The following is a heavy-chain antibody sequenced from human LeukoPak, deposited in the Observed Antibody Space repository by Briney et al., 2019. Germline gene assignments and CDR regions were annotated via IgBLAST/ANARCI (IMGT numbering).Heavy chain of an antibody. J-gene: IGHJ4*02. D-gene: IGHD6-19*01. CDR3: ASGGGWVFNN. CDR1: GFPFSSHW. CDR2: INQDGSEK. V-gene: IGHV3-7*01. Sequence: GGSLRLSCAASGFPFSSHWLSWLRQSPGKGLEWVAHINQDGSEKYYVDSVKGRFTISRDNARNSQYLQMNSLRAEDTAVYYCASGGGWVFNNWGQGTLVTVSS.